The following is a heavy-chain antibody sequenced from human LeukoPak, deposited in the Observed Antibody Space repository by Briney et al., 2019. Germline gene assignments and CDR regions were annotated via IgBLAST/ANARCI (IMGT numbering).Heavy chain of an antibody. CDR3: ARLWDVDIVSSYYYGMDV. Sequence: EASVKVSCKASGFTFTSSAVQWVRQARGQRLEWIGWIVVGSGNTNYTQKFQERVTITRDMSTSTAYMELSSLRSEDTAVYYCARLWDVDIVSSYYYGMDVWGQGTTVTVSS. V-gene: IGHV1-58*01. CDR2: IVVGSGNT. J-gene: IGHJ6*02. CDR1: GFTFTSSA. D-gene: IGHD5-12*01.